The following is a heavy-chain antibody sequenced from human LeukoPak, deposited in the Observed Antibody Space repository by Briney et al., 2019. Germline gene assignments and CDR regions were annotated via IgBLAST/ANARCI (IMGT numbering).Heavy chain of an antibody. J-gene: IGHJ2*01. CDR1: GFTLSSYW. V-gene: IGHV3-74*01. CDR2: INFDGSST. Sequence: PGGSLRLSCAASGFTLSSYWMHWVRQAPGKGLVWVSRINFDGSSTSYADSVKGRFTISRDNAKNTLHLQMNSLRAEDTAVYYCSRIAREYWYFDLWGRGTLVTVSS. CDR3: SRIAREYWYFDL. D-gene: IGHD6-13*01.